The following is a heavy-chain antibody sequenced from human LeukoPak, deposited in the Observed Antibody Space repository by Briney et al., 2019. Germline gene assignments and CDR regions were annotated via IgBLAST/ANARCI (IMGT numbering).Heavy chain of an antibody. D-gene: IGHD4-17*01. CDR2: ISGSGGST. CDR1: GFTFSCYA. CDR3: AKSTYGDSPFYFDY. J-gene: IGHJ4*02. V-gene: IGHV3-23*01. Sequence: GGSLRLSCAAPGFTFSCYAMSWVRQAPGKGLERVPAISGSGGSTYYADSVKGRFTISRDNSKNTLYLQMNSPRAEDTAVYYCAKSTYGDSPFYFDYWGQGTLVTVSS.